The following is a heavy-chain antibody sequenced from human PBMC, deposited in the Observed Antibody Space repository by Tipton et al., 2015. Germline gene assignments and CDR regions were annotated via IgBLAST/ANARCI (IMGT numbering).Heavy chain of an antibody. D-gene: IGHD2-15*01. Sequence: GSLRLSCAVSGFTFSDYWMHWVRQAPGKGLVWVSRINSDGSSTIYADSVKGRFTISRDHANNTLYLQMNSLRAEDTAVYYCAREGGAGCSGGSCYNYYYDLDVWGQGTTVTVSS. CDR2: INSDGSST. J-gene: IGHJ6*02. V-gene: IGHV3-74*01. CDR1: GFTFSDYW. CDR3: AREGGAGCSGGSCYNYYYDLDV.